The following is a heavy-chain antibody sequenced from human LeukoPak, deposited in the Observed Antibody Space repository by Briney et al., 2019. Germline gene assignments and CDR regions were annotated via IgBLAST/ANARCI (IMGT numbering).Heavy chain of an antibody. CDR3: ARTSSFDY. V-gene: IGHV1-2*02. CDR1: GYNFTGYY. D-gene: IGHD2-2*01. J-gene: IGHJ4*02. Sequence: ASVKVSCKASGYNFTGYYIHWVRQAPGQGLEWMGWINPNSGGTNYAQKFQGRVTMTRDTSISTAYMELSSLISDDTAVYYCARTSSFDYWGQGTLATVSS. CDR2: INPNSGGT.